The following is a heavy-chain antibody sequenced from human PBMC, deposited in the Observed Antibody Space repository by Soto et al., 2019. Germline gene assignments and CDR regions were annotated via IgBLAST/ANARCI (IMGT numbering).Heavy chain of an antibody. D-gene: IGHD6-19*01. CDR3: ARGLYSSGWYPDYFAY. CDR2: VKEDGSDK. J-gene: IGHJ4*02. CDR1: GFTFSTYW. Sequence: EVQLVESGGGLVQPGGSLRLSCLDSGFTFSTYWMSWVRQAPGKGLEWVANVKEDGSDKYYVDSVNGRFTISRDNAKNSLFLKMNSLRADDTAVYYCARGLYSSGWYPDYFAYWGQGTLVTVSS. V-gene: IGHV3-7*01.